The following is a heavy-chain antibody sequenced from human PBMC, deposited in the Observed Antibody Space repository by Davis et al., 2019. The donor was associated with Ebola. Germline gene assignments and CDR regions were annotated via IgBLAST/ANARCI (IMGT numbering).Heavy chain of an antibody. CDR2: IRSRSNSYAT. Sequence: GESLKISCAASGFTFSGAALHWVRQASGKGLEWIGRIRSRSNSYATAYAASVEGRFTISRDDSKNTAYLQMNSLRTEDTALYYCTRLYGKGWTGVDYWGQGTLVTVSS. CDR1: GFTFSGAA. J-gene: IGHJ4*02. D-gene: IGHD3/OR15-3a*01. CDR3: TRLYGKGWTGVDY. V-gene: IGHV3-73*01.